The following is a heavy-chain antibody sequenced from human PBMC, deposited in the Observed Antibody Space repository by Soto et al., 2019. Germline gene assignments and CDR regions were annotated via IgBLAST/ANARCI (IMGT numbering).Heavy chain of an antibody. J-gene: IGHJ4*02. D-gene: IGHD2-2*01. CDR1: GFTFSSYW. CDR3: ARGGDIVVVPAARYYFDY. V-gene: IGHV3-7*01. CDR2: IKQDGSEK. Sequence: GGSLRLSCAASGFTFSSYWMSWVRQAPGKGLEWVANIKQDGSEKYYVDSVKGRFTISRDNAKNSLYLQMNSLRAEDTAVYYCARGGDIVVVPAARYYFDYWGQGTLVTVSS.